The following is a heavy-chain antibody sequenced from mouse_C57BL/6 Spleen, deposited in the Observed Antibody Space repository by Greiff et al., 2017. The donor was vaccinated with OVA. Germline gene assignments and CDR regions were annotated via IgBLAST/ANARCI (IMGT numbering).Heavy chain of an antibody. D-gene: IGHD2-5*01. CDR2: IDPSDSET. V-gene: IGHV1-52*01. CDR1: GYTFTSYW. Sequence: VQLQQPGAELVRPGSSVKLSCKASGYTFTSYWMHWVKQRPIQGLEWIGNIDPSDSETHYNQKFKDKATLTVDKSSSTAYMQLSSLTSEDSAVYYCARPPKYSNTYFDYWGQGTTLTVSS. J-gene: IGHJ2*01. CDR3: ARPPKYSNTYFDY.